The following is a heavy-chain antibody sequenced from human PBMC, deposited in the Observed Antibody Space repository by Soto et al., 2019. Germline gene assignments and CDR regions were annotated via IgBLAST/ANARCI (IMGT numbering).Heavy chain of an antibody. Sequence: GASVKVSCKTSGGTFSSYAISWVRQAPGQGLEMMGGIIPMFGTANYAQKFQGRVTITADESTSTAYMELSSLRSEDTAVYYCARSRANYYDSRGYYYSTFDYWGQGTLVTVSS. J-gene: IGHJ4*02. CDR2: IIPMFGTA. CDR1: GGTFSSYA. V-gene: IGHV1-69*13. CDR3: ARSRANYYDSRGYYYSTFDY. D-gene: IGHD3-22*01.